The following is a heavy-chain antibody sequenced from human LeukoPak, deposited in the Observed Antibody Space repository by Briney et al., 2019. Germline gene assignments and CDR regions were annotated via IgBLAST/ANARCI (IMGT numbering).Heavy chain of an antibody. J-gene: IGHJ4*02. CDR2: IIPIFGTA. CDR1: GYTFTGYY. V-gene: IGHV1-69*13. D-gene: IGHD3-22*01. CDR3: ARDRRETSYYDSSGYFDY. Sequence: ASVKVSCKASGYTFTGYYMHWVRQAPGQGLEWIGGIIPIFGTANYAQKFQGRVTITADESTSTAYMELSSLRSEDTAVYYCARDRRETSYYDSSGYFDYWGQGTLVIVSS.